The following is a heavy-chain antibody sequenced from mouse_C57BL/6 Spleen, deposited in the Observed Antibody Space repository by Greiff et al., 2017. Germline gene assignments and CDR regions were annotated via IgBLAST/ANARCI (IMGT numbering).Heavy chain of an antibody. CDR2: ISDGGSYT. CDR3: ARGGRRNYVDFDY. CDR1: GFTFSSYA. D-gene: IGHD2-1*01. V-gene: IGHV5-4*03. Sequence: EVMLVESGGGLVKPGGSLKLSCAASGFTFSSYAMSWVRQTPEKRLEWVATISDGGSYTYYPDNVKGRFTISRDNAKYNLYLQMSHLKSEDKVMYYCARGGRRNYVDFDYWGQGTTLTVSS. J-gene: IGHJ2*01.